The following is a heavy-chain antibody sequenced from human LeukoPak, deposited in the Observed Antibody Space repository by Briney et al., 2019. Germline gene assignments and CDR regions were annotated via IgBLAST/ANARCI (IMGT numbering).Heavy chain of an antibody. Sequence: SETLSLTCTVSGGSISSYYWSWVRQPPGKGLEWIGRIYISGTTNYNSSLKSRITMSLDTSKNQLSLKLSSVTAADTAVYYCARDEAGSGYIDYWGQGTLVTVSS. CDR3: ARDEAGSGYIDY. D-gene: IGHD3-22*01. J-gene: IGHJ4*01. CDR2: IYISGTT. V-gene: IGHV4-4*07. CDR1: GGSISSYY.